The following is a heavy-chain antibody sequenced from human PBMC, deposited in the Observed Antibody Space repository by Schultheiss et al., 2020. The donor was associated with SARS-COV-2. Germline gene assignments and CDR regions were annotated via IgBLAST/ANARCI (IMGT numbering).Heavy chain of an antibody. Sequence: GGSLRLSCAASGFTFSSYAMHWVRQAPGKGLEWVAVISYDGSNKYYADSVKGRFTISRDNSKNTLYLQMNSLRAEDTAVYYCARAGYCSSTSCIPMDYGMDVWGQGTTVTVS. CDR3: ARAGYCSSTSCIPMDYGMDV. D-gene: IGHD2-2*01. CDR1: GFTFSSYA. V-gene: IGHV3-30*04. CDR2: ISYDGSNK. J-gene: IGHJ6*02.